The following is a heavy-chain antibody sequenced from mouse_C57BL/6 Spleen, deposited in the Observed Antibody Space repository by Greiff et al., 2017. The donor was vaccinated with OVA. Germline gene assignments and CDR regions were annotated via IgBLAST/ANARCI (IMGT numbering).Heavy chain of an antibody. CDR1: GFTFSSYA. CDR2: ISSGGDYI. Sequence: EVMLVESGEGLVKPGGSLKLSCAASGFTFSSYAMSWVRQTPEKRLEWVAYISSGGDYIYYADTVKGRFTISRDNARNTLYLQMSSLKSEETAMYYCTRDHYGSSYYFDYWGQGTTLTVSS. J-gene: IGHJ2*01. D-gene: IGHD1-1*01. CDR3: TRDHYGSSYYFDY. V-gene: IGHV5-9-1*02.